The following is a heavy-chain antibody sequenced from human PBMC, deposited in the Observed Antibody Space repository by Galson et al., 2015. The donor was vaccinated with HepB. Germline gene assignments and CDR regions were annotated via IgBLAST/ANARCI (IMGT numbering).Heavy chain of an antibody. Sequence: SLRLSCAASGFTFSSYGMHWVRQAPGKGLEWVAVIWYDGSNKYYADSVKGRFTISRVNSKNTLYLQMNSLRAEDTAVYYCARDLPVGAMVGGYFDLWGRGTLVTVSS. J-gene: IGHJ2*01. CDR2: IWYDGSNK. D-gene: IGHD5-18*01. CDR3: ARDLPVGAMVGGYFDL. CDR1: GFTFSSYG. V-gene: IGHV3-33*01.